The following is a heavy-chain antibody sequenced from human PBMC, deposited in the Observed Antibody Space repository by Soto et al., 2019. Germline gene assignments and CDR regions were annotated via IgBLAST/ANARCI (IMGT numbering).Heavy chain of an antibody. V-gene: IGHV1-24*01. J-gene: IGHJ6*02. D-gene: IGHD2-8*01. Sequence: GASVNVSCKVSGYTLSELSMHWVRQAPGEGLEWMGSFDPEDGETIYAQKFQGRVTMTEDTSTDTAYMELGSLRSEDTAVYYCANIPRVSVPLGYHYYDAMDVWGQGTTVTVSS. CDR2: FDPEDGET. CDR3: ANIPRVSVPLGYHYYDAMDV. CDR1: GYTLSELS.